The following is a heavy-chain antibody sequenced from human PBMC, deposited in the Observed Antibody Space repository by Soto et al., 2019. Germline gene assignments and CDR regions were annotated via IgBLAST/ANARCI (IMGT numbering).Heavy chain of an antibody. V-gene: IGHV4-34*01. Sequence: SETLSLTCSVYGGSFSGYYWSWIRQPPGKGLEWIGEINHSGSTNYNPSLKSRVTISVDTSKNQFSLKLSSVIAADTAVYYCARARNDIVVVVAATSFAFDIWGQGTMVTVSS. CDR1: GGSFSGYY. J-gene: IGHJ3*02. CDR3: ARARNDIVVVVAATSFAFDI. D-gene: IGHD2-15*01. CDR2: INHSGST.